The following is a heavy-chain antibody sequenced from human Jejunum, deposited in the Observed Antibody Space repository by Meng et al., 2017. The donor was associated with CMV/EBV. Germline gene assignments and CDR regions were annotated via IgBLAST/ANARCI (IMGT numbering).Heavy chain of an antibody. D-gene: IGHD4-17*01. CDR1: GGSISSTSYY. CDR3: ARDALREGYFDL. V-gene: IGHV4-39*07. J-gene: IGHJ2*01. Sequence: LQLQDAGPGLVKPSEPLSLTCTVSGGSISSTSYYWVWIRQPPGKGLEWIGGVYYSGNTYYNPSLKSRVTLSVDTSKNQFSLKLNSVTAADTAVYHCARDALREGYFDLWGRGTLVTVSS. CDR2: VYYSGNT.